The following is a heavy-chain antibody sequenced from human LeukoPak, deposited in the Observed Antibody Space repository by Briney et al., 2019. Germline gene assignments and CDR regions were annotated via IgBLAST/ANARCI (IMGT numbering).Heavy chain of an antibody. CDR3: YFSGYYYGVAFDI. J-gene: IGHJ3*02. D-gene: IGHD3-22*01. CDR1: GFTFSSYG. CDR2: ISYDGSNK. V-gene: IGHV3-30*03. Sequence: GRSLRLSCAASGFTFSSYGMHWVRQAPGKGLEWVAVISYDGSNKYYADSVKGRFTISRDNSKNTLYLQMNSLRAEDTAVYHCYFSGYYYGVAFDIWGQGTMVTVSS.